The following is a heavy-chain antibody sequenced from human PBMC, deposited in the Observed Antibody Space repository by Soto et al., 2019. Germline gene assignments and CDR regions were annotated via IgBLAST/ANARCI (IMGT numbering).Heavy chain of an antibody. CDR2: IKSKTDGGTT. J-gene: IGHJ4*02. Sequence: EVQLVESGGGLVKPGGSLRLSCAASGFTFSDAWMSWVRQAPGKGLEWVGRIKSKTDGGTTDYAAPVKGRFTISRADSQNTLYLQMNSLKIEETAVYYCTRIWFGDWGQGTLVTVSS. D-gene: IGHD3-10*01. CDR3: TRIWFGD. CDR1: GFTFSDAW. V-gene: IGHV3-15*01.